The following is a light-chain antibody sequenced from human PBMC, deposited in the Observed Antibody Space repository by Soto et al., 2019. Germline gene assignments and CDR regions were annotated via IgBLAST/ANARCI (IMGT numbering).Light chain of an antibody. CDR2: EVN. V-gene: IGLV2-14*01. J-gene: IGLJ1*01. CDR3: SSHTTSSTDV. CDR1: SSDIGAYNY. Sequence: QSALTQPASVSGSPGQSITISCTGTSSDIGAYNYVSWYQQCPGKAPTLMIYEVNSRPSWVSNRFSGSKSGNTASLTISGLQTEDEADYYCSSHTTSSTDVFGAGTKLTVL.